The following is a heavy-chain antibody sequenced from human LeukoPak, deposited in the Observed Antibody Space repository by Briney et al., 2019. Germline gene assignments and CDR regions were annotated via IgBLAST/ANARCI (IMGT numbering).Heavy chain of an antibody. CDR3: AKDGRYGDYYYYYMDV. J-gene: IGHJ6*03. D-gene: IGHD3-10*01. Sequence: GGSLRLSCAASGFTFSSYGMHWVRQAPGKGLEWVAVISYDGSNKYYADSVKGRFTISRDSSKNTLYLQMNSLRAEDTAVYYCAKDGRYGDYYYYYMDVWGKGTTVTVSS. V-gene: IGHV3-30*18. CDR1: GFTFSSYG. CDR2: ISYDGSNK.